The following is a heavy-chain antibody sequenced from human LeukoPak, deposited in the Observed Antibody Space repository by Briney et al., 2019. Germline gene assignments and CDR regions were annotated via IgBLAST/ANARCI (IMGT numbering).Heavy chain of an antibody. J-gene: IGHJ3*02. V-gene: IGHV1-2*02. CDR1: GYTFTSYG. Sequence: ASVKVSCKASGYTFTSYGISWVRQAPGQGLEWMGWINPKSGGTNYAQKFQGRVTMTRDTSISTAYMEMSRLRSDDTAVYYCARNLWFGESSDAFDMWGQGTMVTVSS. CDR3: ARNLWFGESSDAFDM. D-gene: IGHD3-10*01. CDR2: INPKSGGT.